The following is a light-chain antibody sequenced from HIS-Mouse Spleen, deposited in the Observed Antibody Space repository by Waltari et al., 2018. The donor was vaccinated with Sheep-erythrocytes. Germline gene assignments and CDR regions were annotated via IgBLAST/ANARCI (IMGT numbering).Light chain of an antibody. CDR1: QSVSSGY. J-gene: IGKJ1*01. Sequence: EIVLTQSPGTLSLSQGERATLSCRASQSVSSGYLAWYQQNPGQAPRLLIYGASSRATGIPDRFSGSGSGTDFTLTISRLEPEDFAVYYCQQYGSSLRTFGQGTKVEIK. CDR2: GAS. CDR3: QQYGSSLRT. V-gene: IGKV3-20*01.